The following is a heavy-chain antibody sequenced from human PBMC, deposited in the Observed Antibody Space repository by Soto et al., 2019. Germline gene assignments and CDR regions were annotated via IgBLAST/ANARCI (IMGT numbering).Heavy chain of an antibody. CDR1: GYSFTSFA. CDR3: SRGSTVPQVDY. D-gene: IGHD3-10*01. Sequence: QVQLVQSGAEVKKPGVSVRVSCTASGYSFTSFAMHWVRQAPGQRLEWMGWINGGNGNTKYSQKLQGRVTITRDTSASTAYMELRSLRSEDTAVYYCSRGSTVPQVDYWGQGTLVTVSS. V-gene: IGHV1-3*01. CDR2: INGGNGNT. J-gene: IGHJ4*02.